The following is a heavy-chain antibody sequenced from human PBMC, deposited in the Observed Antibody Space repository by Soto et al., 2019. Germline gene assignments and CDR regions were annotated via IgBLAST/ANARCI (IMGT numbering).Heavy chain of an antibody. Sequence: PSETLSLTCTVSGGSISSYYWSWIRQPPGKGLEWIGYIYYSGSTNYNPSLKSRVTISVDTSKNQFSLKLSSVTAADTAVYYCARLIAAAGAYYYYYYMDVWGKGTTVTVSS. CDR3: ARLIAAAGAYYYYYYMDV. CDR1: GGSISSYY. D-gene: IGHD6-13*01. V-gene: IGHV4-59*01. J-gene: IGHJ6*03. CDR2: IYYSGST.